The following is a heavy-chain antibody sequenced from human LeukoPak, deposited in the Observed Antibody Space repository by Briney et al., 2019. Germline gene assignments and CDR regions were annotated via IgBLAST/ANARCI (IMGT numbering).Heavy chain of an antibody. Sequence: GGSLRLSCAASGFTFDDYAMHWVRQAPGKGLGWVSLISGDGGSTYYADSVKGRFTISRDNSKNSLYLQMNSLRTEDTALYYCANSGYSSSWYSWFDPWGQGTLVTVSS. CDR2: ISGDGGST. CDR3: ANSGYSSSWYSWFDP. V-gene: IGHV3-43*02. CDR1: GFTFDDYA. D-gene: IGHD6-13*01. J-gene: IGHJ5*02.